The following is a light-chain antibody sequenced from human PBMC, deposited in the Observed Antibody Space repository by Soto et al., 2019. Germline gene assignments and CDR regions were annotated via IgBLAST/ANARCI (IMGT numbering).Light chain of an antibody. CDR2: AAS. V-gene: IGKV1-39*01. CDR1: QSISSY. Sequence: DIQMTQSPSTLSASVGDRVTITCRASQSISSYLNWYQQKPGKAPKLLIYAASSLQSGVPSRFSGSGSGTDFTLTISSLQPEDFATYYCQQSYSSPVNFGGGTKVDI. CDR3: QQSYSSPVN. J-gene: IGKJ4*01.